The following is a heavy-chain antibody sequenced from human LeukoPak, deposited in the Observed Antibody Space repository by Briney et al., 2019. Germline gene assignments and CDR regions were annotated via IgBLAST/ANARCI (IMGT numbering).Heavy chain of an antibody. Sequence: GGSLRLSCAASGFTFSSYAMSWVRQAPGEGLEWVSAISGSGGSTYYADSVKGRFTISRDNSKNTLYLQMNSLRAEDTAVYYCAKTIVLMVYTNDYWGQGTLVTVSS. D-gene: IGHD2-8*01. CDR2: ISGSGGST. V-gene: IGHV3-23*01. CDR3: AKTIVLMVYTNDY. CDR1: GFTFSSYA. J-gene: IGHJ4*02.